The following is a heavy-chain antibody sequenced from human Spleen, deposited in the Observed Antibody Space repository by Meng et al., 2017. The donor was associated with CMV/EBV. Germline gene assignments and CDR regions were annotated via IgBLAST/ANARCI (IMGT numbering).Heavy chain of an antibody. D-gene: IGHD1-26*01. J-gene: IGHJ4*02. V-gene: IGHV3-72*01. CDR2: SRNKANSYTA. Sequence: GGSLRLSCAASGFSFSDHYMDWVRQAPGKGLQWVGRSRNKANSYTAEYAASVKGRFTISRDDSKNSLYLQMNSLKTEDTAVYYCARIWDSGSYYPVVYWGQGTLVTVSS. CDR1: GFSFSDHY. CDR3: ARIWDSGSYYPVVY.